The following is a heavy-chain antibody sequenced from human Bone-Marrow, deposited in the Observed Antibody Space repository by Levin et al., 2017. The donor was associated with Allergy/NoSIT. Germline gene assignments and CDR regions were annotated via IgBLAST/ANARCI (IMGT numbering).Heavy chain of an antibody. CDR3: ARRWGATDAFDL. J-gene: IGHJ3*01. D-gene: IGHD3-16*01. CDR1: GGSMNRYY. V-gene: IGHV4-59*08. CDR2: IYFSGST. Sequence: SETLSLTCTLTGGSMNRYYWSWLRQPPGKSLEWIGLIYFSGSTSYSPSLKSRVTISVDTSKKQVFLELGSVTAADTAMYYCARRWGATDAFDLWGQGTMVTISS.